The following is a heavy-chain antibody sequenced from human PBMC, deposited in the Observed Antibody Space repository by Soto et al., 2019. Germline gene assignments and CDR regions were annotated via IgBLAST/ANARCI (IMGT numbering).Heavy chain of an antibody. CDR2: ISGSGVAT. Sequence: EVQLLESGGGLVQPGGSLRLSCAASEFTFSNYAMTWVRQAPGKGLEWVSTISGSGVATFYADSVKGRFTISRDNSKNMVYLQLTTLRAEDTAVYYCAQVIQRWRWVSEFWGQGTLVTVSS. V-gene: IGHV3-23*01. CDR3: AQVIQRWRWVSEF. CDR1: EFTFSNYA. J-gene: IGHJ4*02. D-gene: IGHD1-1*01.